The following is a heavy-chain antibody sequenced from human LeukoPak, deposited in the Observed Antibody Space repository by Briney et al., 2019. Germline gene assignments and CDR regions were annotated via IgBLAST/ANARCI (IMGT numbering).Heavy chain of an antibody. CDR1: GGSISSYY. CDR2: IYYSGGT. V-gene: IGHV4-59*01. CDR3: PRVHHYYDSSGHFAY. D-gene: IGHD3-22*01. Sequence: PSETLSLTCTVSGGSISSYYWSWIRQPPGKGLEWIGYIYYSGGTNYNPSLKSRLTISVDQSQTQSYPQLSSVTAADTAVYYCPRVHHYYDSSGHFAYWGQGTLVTVSS. J-gene: IGHJ4*02.